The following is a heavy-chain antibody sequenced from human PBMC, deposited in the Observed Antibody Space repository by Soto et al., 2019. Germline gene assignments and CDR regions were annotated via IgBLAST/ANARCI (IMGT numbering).Heavy chain of an antibody. Sequence: ASVKVSCKASGYTFTGYYMHWVRQAPGQGLEWMGWINPNSGGTNYAQKFQGWVTMTRDTSISTAYMELSRLRSDDTAVYYCARGRITDSSGSVLGYWAQGTLVPVSS. CDR3: ARGRITDSSGSVLGY. J-gene: IGHJ4*02. CDR2: INPNSGGT. CDR1: GYTFTGYY. V-gene: IGHV1-2*04. D-gene: IGHD3-22*01.